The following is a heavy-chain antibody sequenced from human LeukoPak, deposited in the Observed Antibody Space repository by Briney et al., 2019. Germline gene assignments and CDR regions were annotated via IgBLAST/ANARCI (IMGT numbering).Heavy chain of an antibody. CDR3: ARDNDWGGAMKHFDY. CDR2: INPNSGGT. Sequence: ASVKVSCKASGYTFTGYYMHWVRQAPGQGLEWMGWINPNSGGTNYAQKFQGRVTMTRDTSISTAYMELSRLRSDDTAVYYCARDNDWGGAMKHFDYWGQGTLVTVSS. CDR1: GYTFTGYY. J-gene: IGHJ4*02. V-gene: IGHV1-2*02. D-gene: IGHD2-2*01.